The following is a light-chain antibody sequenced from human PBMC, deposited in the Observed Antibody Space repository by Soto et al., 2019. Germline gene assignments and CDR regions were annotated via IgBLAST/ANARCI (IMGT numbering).Light chain of an antibody. CDR3: ATWDDSLNGWV. J-gene: IGLJ3*02. CDR2: YDH. CDR1: SSNIGRNA. Sequence: QSVLTQPPSVSEAPRQKVTISCSGGSSNIGRNAVNWYQQFPGKAPKLVVYYDHLLPSGVSNRFSGSRSGTSASLAISGLQSEDEADYYCATWDDSLNGWVFGGGTKLTVL. V-gene: IGLV1-36*01.